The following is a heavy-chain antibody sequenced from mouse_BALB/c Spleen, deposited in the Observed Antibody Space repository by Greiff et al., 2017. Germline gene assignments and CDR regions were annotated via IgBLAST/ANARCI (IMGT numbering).Heavy chain of an antibody. CDR1: GYTFSSYW. Sequence: QVQLQQSGAELMKPGASVKISCKATGYTFSSYWIEWVKQRPGHGLEWIGEILPGSGSTNYNEKFKVKATFTADTSSNTVYMQLSSLTSEDSAVYYCARGGSTMITTDWFAYWGQGTLVTVSA. V-gene: IGHV1-9*01. J-gene: IGHJ3*01. CDR3: ARGGSTMITTDWFAY. D-gene: IGHD2-4*01. CDR2: ILPGSGST.